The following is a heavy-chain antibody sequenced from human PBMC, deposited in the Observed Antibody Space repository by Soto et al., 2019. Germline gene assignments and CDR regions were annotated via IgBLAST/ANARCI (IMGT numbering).Heavy chain of an antibody. J-gene: IGHJ6*03. V-gene: IGHV4-4*02. CDR3: ARGPVVVPAAMGVYYYYYYMDV. CDR1: SVSISSSNW. CDR2: IYHSGST. D-gene: IGHD2-2*01. Sequence: PSETLSLTCAVSSVSISSSNWWSWVRQPPGKGLEWIGEIYHSGSTNYNPSLKSRVTISVDKSKNQFSLKLSSVTAADTAVYYCARGPVVVPAAMGVYYYYYYMDVWGKGTTVTVSS.